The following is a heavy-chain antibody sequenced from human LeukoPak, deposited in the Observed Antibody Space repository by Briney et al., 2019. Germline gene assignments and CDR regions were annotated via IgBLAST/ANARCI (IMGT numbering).Heavy chain of an antibody. CDR2: IKQDGSQK. J-gene: IGHJ6*02. Sequence: GGSLRLSCAASGFTFSSYWMSWVRQAPGKGLEWVANIKQDGSQKYYVDSVKGRFSISRDNAKNSLYLQMNSLRAEDTAVYYCARAGGDYGIYYYYGMDVWGQGTTVTVSS. CDR1: GFTFSSYW. CDR3: ARAGGDYGIYYYYGMDV. D-gene: IGHD4-17*01. V-gene: IGHV3-7*03.